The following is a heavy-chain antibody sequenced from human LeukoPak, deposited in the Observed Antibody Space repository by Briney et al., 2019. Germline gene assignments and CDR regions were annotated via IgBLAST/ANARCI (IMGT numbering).Heavy chain of an antibody. D-gene: IGHD5-24*01. Sequence: SETLSLTCTVSGGSISSYYWSWTRQPPGKGLEWIGYIYYSGSTNYNPSLKSRVTISVDTSKNQFSLKLSSVTAADTAVYYCARERDGPDYWGQGTLVTVSS. CDR2: IYYSGST. CDR3: ARERDGPDY. CDR1: GGSISSYY. V-gene: IGHV4-59*01. J-gene: IGHJ4*02.